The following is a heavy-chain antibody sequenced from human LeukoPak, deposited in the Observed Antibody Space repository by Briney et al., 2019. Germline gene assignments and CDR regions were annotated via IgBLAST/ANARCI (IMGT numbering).Heavy chain of an antibody. D-gene: IGHD6-19*01. CDR3: AKPLAGGAVAGPFDY. CDR2: IRYDGTKK. V-gene: IGHV3-30*02. CDR1: GFTFSSYG. J-gene: IGHJ4*02. Sequence: PGGSLRLSCAASGFTFSSYGMHWVRQTPGKGLEWVAFIRYDGTKKHYADPLKGQFTISRDNSKNTLYLQMNSLRAEDTAVYNCAKPLAGGAVAGPFDYWGQGSLVTVSS.